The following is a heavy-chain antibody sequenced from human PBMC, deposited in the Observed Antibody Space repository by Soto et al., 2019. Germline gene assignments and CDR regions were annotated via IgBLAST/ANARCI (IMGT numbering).Heavy chain of an antibody. CDR3: GRGSHYDHGMDV. J-gene: IGHJ6*02. V-gene: IGHV4-61*01. CDR2: IYYSGTT. Sequence: PSETLSLTCTVSGGSVSSGSYYWSWIRQPPGKGLEWIGYIYYSGTTNYNPSLNSRVTISVDTSKNQFSLKLSSVTAADTAVYHCGRGSHYDHGMDVWGQGTTVTVSS. CDR1: GGSVSSGSYY.